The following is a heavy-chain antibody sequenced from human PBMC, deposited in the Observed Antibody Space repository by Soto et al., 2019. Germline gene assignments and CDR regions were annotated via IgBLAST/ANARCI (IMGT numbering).Heavy chain of an antibody. CDR2: ISSTGTT. J-gene: IGHJ4*02. CDR1: GGSFSSYY. D-gene: IGHD1-20*01. V-gene: IGHV4-59*01. CDR3: ARGSGITGTVDF. Sequence: SETLSLTCNVSGGSFSSYYWTWIRQPPGKGLEWIGYISSTGTTNYNPSLKSRVTLSVATSKNQFSLRLSSVTAADTAVYYCARGSGITGTVDFWGQGTLFTVSS.